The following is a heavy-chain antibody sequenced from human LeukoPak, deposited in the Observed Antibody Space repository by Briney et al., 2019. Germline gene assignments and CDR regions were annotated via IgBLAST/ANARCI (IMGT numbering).Heavy chain of an antibody. CDR1: GFTFSSYS. CDR3: ARDNVRATTYYYMDV. Sequence: GGSLRLSCAASGFTFSSYSMNWVRQAPGKGLEWVSSISSSSSYIYYADPVKGRFTISRDNAKNSLYLQMNSLRAEDTAVYYCARDNVRATTYYYMDVWGKGTTVTVSS. J-gene: IGHJ6*03. CDR2: ISSSSSYI. D-gene: IGHD1-26*01. V-gene: IGHV3-21*01.